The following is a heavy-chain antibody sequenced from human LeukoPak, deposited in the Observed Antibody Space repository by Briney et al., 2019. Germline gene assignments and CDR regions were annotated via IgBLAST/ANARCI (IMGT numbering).Heavy chain of an antibody. CDR2: IYYSGST. CDR3: AREGGRVRLPHVQVPDY. J-gene: IGHJ4*02. V-gene: IGHV4-39*07. D-gene: IGHD4-11*01. CDR1: GGSISSSSYY. Sequence: SETLSLTCTVSGGSISSSSYYWGWIRQPPGKGLEWIGSIYYSGSTYYNPSLKSRVTISVDTSKNQFSLKLSSVTAADTAVYYCAREGGRVRLPHVQVPDYWGQGTLVTVSS.